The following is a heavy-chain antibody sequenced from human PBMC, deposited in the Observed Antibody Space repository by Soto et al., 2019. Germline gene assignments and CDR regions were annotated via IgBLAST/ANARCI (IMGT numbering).Heavy chain of an antibody. CDR1: GGTFSSYT. D-gene: IGHD3-10*01. CDR2: IIPILGIA. Sequence: QVQLVQSGAEVKKPGSSVKVSCKASGGTFSSYTISWVRQAPGQGLEWMGRIIPILGIANYAQKFQGRVTITADKSTSTAYMELSSLRSEDMAVYYCARDYYGSGSYYYWFDPWGQGTLVTVSS. CDR3: ARDYYGSGSYYYWFDP. J-gene: IGHJ5*02. V-gene: IGHV1-69*08.